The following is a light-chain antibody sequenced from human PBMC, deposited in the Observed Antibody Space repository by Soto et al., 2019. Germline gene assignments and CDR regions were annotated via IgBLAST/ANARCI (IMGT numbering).Light chain of an antibody. J-gene: IGLJ2*01. CDR3: FSYTSRRTTVV. CDR1: SSEVGGYNY. CDR2: EVS. V-gene: IGLV2-14*01. Sequence: QSALTQPASVSGSPGQAITISCTGTSSEVGGYNYVSWYQQHPGKAPKLMIYEVSNRPSGVSNRFSVAKSGNTASLTIYGLQAENEADYYCFSYTSRRTTVVVGEGTQPTLL.